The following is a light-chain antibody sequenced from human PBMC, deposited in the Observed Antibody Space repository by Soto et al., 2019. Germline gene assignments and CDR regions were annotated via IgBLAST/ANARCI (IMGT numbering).Light chain of an antibody. J-gene: IGKJ5*01. CDR3: QQYNSPVT. CDR2: DAS. CDR1: QSVDSW. Sequence: DIQLTPVSSTLSASVGDRVTVTCRVSQSVDSWLAWYQQKPGKAPKLLISDASSLASGIPSRLSGSGSGTEFTLTISSLQPEDFAAYYCQQYNSPVTFGQGTRLEIK. V-gene: IGKV1-5*01.